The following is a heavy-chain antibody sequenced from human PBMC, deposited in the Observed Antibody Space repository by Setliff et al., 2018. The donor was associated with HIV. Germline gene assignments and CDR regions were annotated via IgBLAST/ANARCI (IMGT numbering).Heavy chain of an antibody. D-gene: IGHD3-22*01. Sequence: ASVKVSCKASGYTFTSYGISWVRQAPGQGLEWMGWISAYNGNTNYAQKLQGRVTMTTDTSTSTAYMELRSLRSDDTAVYYCARWSLFVTMILVVPREDAFDIWCQGTMFTVS. V-gene: IGHV1-18*01. CDR2: ISAYNGNT. CDR1: GYTFTSYG. J-gene: IGHJ3*02. CDR3: ARWSLFVTMILVVPREDAFDI.